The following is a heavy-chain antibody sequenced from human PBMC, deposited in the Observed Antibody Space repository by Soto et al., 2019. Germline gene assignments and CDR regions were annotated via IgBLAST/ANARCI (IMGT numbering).Heavy chain of an antibody. CDR3: ARGAARHTMVRADYGMDV. V-gene: IGHV1-18*01. D-gene: IGHD3-10*01. J-gene: IGHJ6*02. Sequence: QVQLVQSGAEVKKPGASVKVSCKASGYTFTSYGISWVRQAPGQGLEWMGWISAYNGNTNYAQKLQGRVTMTTDTXTXTXYMELRSLRSDDTAVYYCARGAARHTMVRADYGMDVWGQGTTVTVSS. CDR2: ISAYNGNT. CDR1: GYTFTSYG.